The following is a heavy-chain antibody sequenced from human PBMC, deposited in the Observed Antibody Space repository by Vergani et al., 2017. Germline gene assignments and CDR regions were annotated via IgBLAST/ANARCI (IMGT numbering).Heavy chain of an antibody. Sequence: QVQLQESGPGLVKPSETLSLTCTVSGGSISSSSYYWGWIRQPPGKGLEWIGSIYYSGSTYYNPSLKSRVTISVDTSKNQFSLKLSSVTAADTAVYYCARDHDYYDSSGSDAFDIWGQGTMVTVSS. D-gene: IGHD3-22*01. CDR1: GGSISSSSYY. V-gene: IGHV4-39*07. CDR2: IYYSGST. CDR3: ARDHDYYDSSGSDAFDI. J-gene: IGHJ3*02.